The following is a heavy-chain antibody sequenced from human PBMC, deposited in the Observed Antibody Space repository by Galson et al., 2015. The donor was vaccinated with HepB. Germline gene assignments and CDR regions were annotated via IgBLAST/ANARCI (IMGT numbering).Heavy chain of an antibody. CDR3: TRPQGYCSSTSCSVWFDP. CDR2: IRSKANSYAT. D-gene: IGHD2-2*01. J-gene: IGHJ5*02. Sequence: SLRLSCAASGFTFSGSAMHWVRQASGKGLEWVGRIRSKANSYATAYAASVKGRFTISRDDSKNTAYLQMNGLKTEDTAVYYCTRPQGYCSSTSCSVWFDPWGQGTLVTVSS. CDR1: GFTFSGSA. V-gene: IGHV3-73*01.